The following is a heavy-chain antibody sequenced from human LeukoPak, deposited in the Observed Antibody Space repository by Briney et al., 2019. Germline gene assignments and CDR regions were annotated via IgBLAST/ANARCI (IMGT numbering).Heavy chain of an antibody. CDR1: GFTFSSYG. J-gene: IGHJ4*02. CDR3: ARDIGTTTDY. V-gene: IGHV3-30*03. CDR2: ISYDGSNK. D-gene: IGHD1-1*01. Sequence: GGSLRLSCAASGFTFSSYGMHWVRQAPGKGLEWVAVISYDGSNKYYADSVKGRFTISRDNSKNSLYLQMNSLRLEDTALYSCARDIGTTTDYWGQGTLVTVSS.